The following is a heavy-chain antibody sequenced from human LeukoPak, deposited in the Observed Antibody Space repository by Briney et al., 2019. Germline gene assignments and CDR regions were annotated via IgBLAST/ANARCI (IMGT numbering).Heavy chain of an antibody. V-gene: IGHV4-59*01. CDR1: GGSISSYY. Sequence: PSETLSLTCTVSGGSISSYYWSWIRQPPVKGLEWIGYIYYSGSTNYNPSLKSRVTISVDTSKNQFSLKLSSVTAADTAVYYCARERIAAAGTNYYYGMDVWGQGTTVTVSS. J-gene: IGHJ6*02. D-gene: IGHD6-13*01. CDR2: IYYSGST. CDR3: ARERIAAAGTNYYYGMDV.